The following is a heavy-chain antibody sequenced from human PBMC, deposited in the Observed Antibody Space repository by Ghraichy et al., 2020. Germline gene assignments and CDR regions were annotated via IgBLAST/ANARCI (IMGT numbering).Heavy chain of an antibody. Sequence: SETLSLTCTVSGGSISSSSYYWGWIRQPPGKGLEWIGSIYYSGSTYYTPSLKSRVTISVDTSKNQFSLKLSSVTAADTAVYYCARRGYSRSWYIGAFDIWRQGTMVTVSS. V-gene: IGHV4-39*01. J-gene: IGHJ3*02. CDR1: GGSISSSSYY. D-gene: IGHD6-13*01. CDR3: ARRGYSRSWYIGAFDI. CDR2: IYYSGST.